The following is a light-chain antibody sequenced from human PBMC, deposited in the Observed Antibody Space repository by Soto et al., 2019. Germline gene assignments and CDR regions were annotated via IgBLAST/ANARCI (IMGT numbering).Light chain of an antibody. CDR1: SRDVGGYNY. CDR3: SSYTSSSTLL. V-gene: IGLV2-14*03. CDR2: DVS. Sequence: QATLAQPSPLSGSPGQAIAISCTGTSRDVGGYNYVSWFQHHPGNVPKLMIFDVSNRPSGVSDRFSGSKSGNTASLTISGLQAEDEADYYCSSYTSSSTLLFGTGTKVTVL. J-gene: IGLJ1*01.